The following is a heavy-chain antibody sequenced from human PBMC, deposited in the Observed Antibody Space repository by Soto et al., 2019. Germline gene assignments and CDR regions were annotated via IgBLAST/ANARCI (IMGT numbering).Heavy chain of an antibody. D-gene: IGHD3-10*01. CDR1: GGSFSGYY. J-gene: IGHJ6*03. CDR3: ARGLLLWFGELSRRGGYYYYMDV. V-gene: IGHV4-34*01. Sequence: QVQLQQWGAVLLKPSETLSLTCAVYGGSFSGYYWSWIRQTQGKGLEWIGEINDSGSTNYNPSLKSRVTILVDTPKNQFSLKLSSVTAADTAVYYCARGLLLWFGELSRRGGYYYYMDVWGKGTTVTVSS. CDR2: INDSGST.